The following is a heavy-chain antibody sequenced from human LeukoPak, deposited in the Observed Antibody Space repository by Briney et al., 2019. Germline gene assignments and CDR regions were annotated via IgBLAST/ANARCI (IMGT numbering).Heavy chain of an antibody. CDR1: GFTFSSYG. J-gene: IGHJ4*02. V-gene: IGHV3-30*18. CDR2: ISYDGNKK. CDR3: AKGSTVITDSYYFDY. D-gene: IGHD3-22*01. Sequence: GGSLRLSCGASGFTFSSYGMHWVRQAPGKGLEWVAVISYDGNKKYYADSVKGRFTISRDNSKNTLYLQMNSLRAEDTAVYYCAKGSTVITDSYYFDYWGQGTLVTVSS.